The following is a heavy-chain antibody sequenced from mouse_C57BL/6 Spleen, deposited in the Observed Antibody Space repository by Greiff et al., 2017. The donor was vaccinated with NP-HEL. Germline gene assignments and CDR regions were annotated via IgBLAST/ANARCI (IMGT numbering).Heavy chain of an antibody. CDR2: ISNGGGST. D-gene: IGHD1-1*01. V-gene: IGHV5-12*01. CDR1: GFTFSDYY. CDR3: ARAYGSSPYYFDY. Sequence: EVMLVESGGGLVQPGGSLKLSCAASGFTFSDYYMYWVRQTPEKRLEWVAYISNGGGSTYYPDTVKGRFTISRDNAKNTLYLQMSRLKSEDTAMYYCARAYGSSPYYFDYWGQGTTLTVSS. J-gene: IGHJ2*01.